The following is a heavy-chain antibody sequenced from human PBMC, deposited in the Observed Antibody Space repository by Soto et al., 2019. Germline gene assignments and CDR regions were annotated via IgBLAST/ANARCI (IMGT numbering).Heavy chain of an antibody. CDR3: AKDRSKVYGDYLYY. J-gene: IGHJ4*02. D-gene: IGHD2-8*01. CDR2: ISYDGSNK. Sequence: GGSLRLSCAASGFTFSSYGMHWVRQAPGKGLEWVAVISYDGSNKYYADSVKGRFTISRDNSKNTLYLQMNSLRAEDTAVYYCAKDRSKVYGDYLYYWGQGTLVTVSS. CDR1: GFTFSSYG. V-gene: IGHV3-30*18.